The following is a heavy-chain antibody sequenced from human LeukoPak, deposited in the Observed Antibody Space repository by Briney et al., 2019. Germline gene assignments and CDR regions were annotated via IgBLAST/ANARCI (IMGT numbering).Heavy chain of an antibody. D-gene: IGHD2-21*02. J-gene: IGHJ4*02. CDR2: ISSSSSYI. CDR3: AREGDLDY. V-gene: IGHV3-21*01. Sequence: ETLSLTCTVSGGSISSSSYYWGWVRQAPGKGLEWVSSISSSSSYIYYADSVKGRFTISRDNAKNSLYLQMNSLRAEDTAVYYCAREGDLDYWGQGTLVTVSS. CDR1: GGSISSSSYY.